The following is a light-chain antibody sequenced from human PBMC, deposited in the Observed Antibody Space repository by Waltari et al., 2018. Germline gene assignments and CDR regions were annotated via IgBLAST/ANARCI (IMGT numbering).Light chain of an antibody. CDR3: QQYDNWLGT. V-gene: IGKV3-15*01. Sequence: EIVMTQSPATLSVFPGETATLSCRASQSIKSNLAWYKHKPGQAPRLLIYGASTRATGIPARFNGSESGTEFTLTISSLQSEDFAVYFCQQYDNWLGTFGQGTKVEIK. J-gene: IGKJ1*01. CDR2: GAS. CDR1: QSIKSN.